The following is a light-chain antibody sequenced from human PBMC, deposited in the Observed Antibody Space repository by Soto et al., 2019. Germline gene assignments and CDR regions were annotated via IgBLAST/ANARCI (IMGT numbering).Light chain of an antibody. CDR1: QSVSNNY. J-gene: IGKJ1*01. CDR2: GAS. V-gene: IGKV3-20*01. Sequence: EIVLTQSPGTLSLSPVERATLSCRASQSVSNNYLAWYQQKPGQAPRLLIYGASNRATGIPDRFSGSGSGTDFTLAISSLQPEDFTTYYCQQSYGIPQTFGPGTKVDNK. CDR3: QQSYGIPQT.